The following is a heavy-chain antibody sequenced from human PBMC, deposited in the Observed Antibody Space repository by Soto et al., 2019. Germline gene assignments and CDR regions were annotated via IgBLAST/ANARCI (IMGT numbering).Heavy chain of an antibody. V-gene: IGHV3-33*01. D-gene: IGHD6-6*01. J-gene: IGHJ4*02. Sequence: PGGSLRLSCAAAGFSFSSYGMHWVRQAPGKGLEWVAVIWYDGSKKYYADSVKGRFTISRDNSKNTLYLQMNSLRAEDTAVYYCARGEYSSSSTLDYWGQGTLVTVSS. CDR2: IWYDGSKK. CDR1: GFSFSSYG. CDR3: ARGEYSSSSTLDY.